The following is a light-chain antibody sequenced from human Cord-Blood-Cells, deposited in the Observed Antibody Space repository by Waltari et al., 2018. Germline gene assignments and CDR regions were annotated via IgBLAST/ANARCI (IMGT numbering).Light chain of an antibody. CDR3: QQYYSTPQT. J-gene: IGKJ2*01. V-gene: IGKV4-1*01. CDR2: WAS. Sequence: DIVMTQSPDSLAVSLGERATINCKSSQSVLYSSNNKNYLAWYQQKPGQPPKLLIYWASTRGSGVPDRFSGSGSGTDFTLTISSLQAEDVAVYYCQQYYSTPQTFGQGTKLEIK. CDR1: QSVLYSSNNKNY.